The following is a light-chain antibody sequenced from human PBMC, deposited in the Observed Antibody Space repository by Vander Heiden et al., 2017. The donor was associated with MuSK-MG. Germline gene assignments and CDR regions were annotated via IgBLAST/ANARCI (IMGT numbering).Light chain of an antibody. CDR2: QDS. CDR3: PAWESSTVV. J-gene: IGLJ2*01. CDR1: KLGEKY. Sequence: SYELTQPPSVSVSPGQTASITCSGDKLGEKYACWYQQKPGQSPVLVIYQDSKRPSGIPERFSGSNSGNTATLTIRGTQAVDEADYSCPAWESSTVVFGGGTKMTVL. V-gene: IGLV3-1*01.